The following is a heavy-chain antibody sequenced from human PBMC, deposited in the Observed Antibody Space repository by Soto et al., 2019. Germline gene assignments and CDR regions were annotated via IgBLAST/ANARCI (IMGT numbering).Heavy chain of an antibody. V-gene: IGHV3-11*01. CDR3: ARDKSVIDGLWFDP. D-gene: IGHD3-10*01. J-gene: IGHJ5*02. CDR1: GFTFSDYY. Sequence: GGSLRLSCAASGFTFSDYYMSWIRQAPGKGLEWVSYISSSGSTIYYADSVKGRFTISRDNAKNSLYLQMNSLRAEDTAVYYCARDKSVIDGLWFDPWGQGTLGTAPQ. CDR2: ISSSGSTI.